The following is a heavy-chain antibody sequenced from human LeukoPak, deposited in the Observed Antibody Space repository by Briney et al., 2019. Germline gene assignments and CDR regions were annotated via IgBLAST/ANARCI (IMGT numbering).Heavy chain of an antibody. V-gene: IGHV3-9*01. D-gene: IGHD3-10*01. J-gene: IGHJ6*02. Sequence: GGSLRLSCAASGFTFDDYAMHWVRQAPGKGLEWVSGISWNSGSIGYADSVKGRFTISRDNAKNSLYLQMNSLRAEDTALYYCAKGYGSGSYPLYYYYGMDVWGQGTTVTVSS. CDR3: AKGYGSGSYPLYYYYGMDV. CDR1: GFTFDDYA. CDR2: ISWNSGSI.